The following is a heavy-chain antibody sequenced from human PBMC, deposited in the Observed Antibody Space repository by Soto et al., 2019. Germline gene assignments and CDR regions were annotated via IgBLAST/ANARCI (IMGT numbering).Heavy chain of an antibody. CDR1: GFTFSSYA. V-gene: IGHV3-23*01. J-gene: IGHJ6*02. D-gene: IGHD4-17*01. Sequence: GGSLRLSCAASGFTFSSYAMSWIRQAPGKGLEWVSAISGTAGSTYYAASVKGRSTNSKANTRNTLYLQMNSLRAEDSAEYYCAKEWYGEQYYYYGMDVWGRGTTVTVSS. CDR2: ISGTAGST. CDR3: AKEWYGEQYYYYGMDV.